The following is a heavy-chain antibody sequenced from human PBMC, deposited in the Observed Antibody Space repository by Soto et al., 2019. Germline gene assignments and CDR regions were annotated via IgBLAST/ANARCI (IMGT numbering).Heavy chain of an antibody. Sequence: GGSLRLSCAASGFTFSAYSVNWVRQAPGKGLEWVSYISSGSKTIYYADSVKGRFTVSRDNARNSQYLQMNSVRDEDTAVYYCAREAILGARSFDYWGQGTLVTVSS. CDR2: ISSGSKTI. CDR1: GFTFSAYS. J-gene: IGHJ4*02. CDR3: AREAILGARSFDY. D-gene: IGHD1-26*01. V-gene: IGHV3-48*02.